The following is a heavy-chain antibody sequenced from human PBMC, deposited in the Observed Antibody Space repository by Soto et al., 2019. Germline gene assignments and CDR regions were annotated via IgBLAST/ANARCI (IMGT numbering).Heavy chain of an antibody. CDR1: GGSISSYY. Sequence: ETLSLTCTVSGGSISSYYWSWIRQPPGKGLEWIGYVHNSGSTYYNPSLKSRVTMSEDTSKNQFSLELRSVTAADTAVYYCARPYGDSYWSYLDFWGRGTLVTVSS. CDR3: ARPYGDSYWSYLDF. D-gene: IGHD4-17*01. V-gene: IGHV4-59*08. CDR2: VHNSGST. J-gene: IGHJ2*01.